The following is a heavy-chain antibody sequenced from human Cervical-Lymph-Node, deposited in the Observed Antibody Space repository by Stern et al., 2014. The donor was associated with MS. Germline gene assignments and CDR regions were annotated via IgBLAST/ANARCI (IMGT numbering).Heavy chain of an antibody. CDR2: IYWDDQK. D-gene: IGHD1-14*01. J-gene: IGHJ4*02. V-gene: IGHV2-5*02. Sequence: QVQLKESGPGLVKPTQTLTLTCTFSGFSLSTNGLDLGWIRQPPGEGLEWLAYIYWDDQKRYSPSLKSRLTITKDTSKKQVVLTLTNVDPVDTATYYCAHRTAEPFDYWGQGTLVTVSS. CDR3: AHRTAEPFDY. CDR1: GFSLSTNGLD.